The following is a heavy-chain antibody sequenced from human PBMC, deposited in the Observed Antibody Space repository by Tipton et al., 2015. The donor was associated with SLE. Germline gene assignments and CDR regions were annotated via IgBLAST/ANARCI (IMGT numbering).Heavy chain of an antibody. J-gene: IGHJ1*01. CDR3: ARGPDTIQGTFQH. V-gene: IGHV4-34*01. CDR1: GGSFSGYY. CDR2: INHSGST. D-gene: IGHD3-3*01. Sequence: LRLSCAVYGGSFSGYYWSWIRQPPGKGLEWIGEINHSGSTNYNPSLKSRVTISVDTSKNQFSLKLSSVTAADTAVYYCARGPDTIQGTFQHWGQGTLVTVSS.